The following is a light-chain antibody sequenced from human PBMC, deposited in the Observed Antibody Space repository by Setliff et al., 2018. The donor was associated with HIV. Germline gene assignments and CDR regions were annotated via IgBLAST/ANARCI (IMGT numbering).Light chain of an antibody. CDR3: CSYAGGGTYV. CDR2: EVS. J-gene: IGLJ1*01. Sequence: QSALAQPASVPGSPGQSITISCNGTASDVGKYDLVSWYQQRPGRAPNLIIYEVSKRPSGVSDRFSASKSGNTASLTISGVQPEDETDYFCCSYAGGGTYVFGSGTKVTVL. CDR1: ASDVGKYDL. V-gene: IGLV2-23*02.